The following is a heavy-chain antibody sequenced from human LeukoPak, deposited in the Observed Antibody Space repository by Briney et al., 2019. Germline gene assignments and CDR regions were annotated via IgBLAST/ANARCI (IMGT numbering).Heavy chain of an antibody. CDR3: VRDLGGRSGH. D-gene: IGHD1-26*01. CDR1: GFALSSHW. J-gene: IGHJ4*02. V-gene: IGHV3-7*01. CDR2: VNRDGSET. Sequence: GGSLRLSCAASGFALSSHWMTWVRQDPGRRPEWVANVNRDGSETYYLDSVEGRFTISKDNAKNTLYLQMNSLRAEDTAVYYCVRDLGGRSGHWGQGTLVTVSS.